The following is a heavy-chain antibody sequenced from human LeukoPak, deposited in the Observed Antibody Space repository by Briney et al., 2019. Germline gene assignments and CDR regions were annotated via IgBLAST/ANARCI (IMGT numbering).Heavy chain of an antibody. CDR2: IKEDGSEK. J-gene: IGHJ4*02. CDR1: GFTFSSYW. D-gene: IGHD3-16*02. CDR3: ARESYYFDY. Sequence: PGGSLRLSCAASGFTFSSYWLTWVRQAPGEGLEWVANIKEDGSEKYYMDSVKGRFTISRDNAKNSLYLQINSLRVDDTAVYYCARESYYFDYWGQGTLVTVSS. V-gene: IGHV3-7*03.